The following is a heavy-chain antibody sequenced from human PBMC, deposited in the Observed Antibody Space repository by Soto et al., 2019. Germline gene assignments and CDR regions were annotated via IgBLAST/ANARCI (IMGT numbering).Heavy chain of an antibody. CDR3: ARVGKDSSGWFLLDY. Sequence: SVKVSCKASGGTFSSYAICWVPQAPGQGLEWMGGIIPIFGTANYAQKLQGRVTITADESMSTAYMELSSLRSEDTAVYYCARVGKDSSGWFLLDYWGQGTLVTVSS. CDR1: GGTFSSYA. V-gene: IGHV1-69*13. D-gene: IGHD6-19*01. CDR2: IIPIFGTA. J-gene: IGHJ4*02.